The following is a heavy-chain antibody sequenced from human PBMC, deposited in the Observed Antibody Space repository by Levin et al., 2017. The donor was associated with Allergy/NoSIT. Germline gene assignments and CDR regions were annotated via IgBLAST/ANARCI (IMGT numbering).Heavy chain of an antibody. V-gene: IGHV3-23*01. CDR2: ITGGGFNT. Sequence: GGSLRLSCAVSGFTISEYAMAWVRQAPGKGLEWVSVITGGGFNTYYGDSVKGRFTVSRDDSKDTLYLDLNSLRADDTAVYYCAKKQGGTSGFSFDVWGQGTMVTVSS. J-gene: IGHJ3*01. D-gene: IGHD1-1*01. CDR3: AKKQGGTSGFSFDV. CDR1: GFTISEYA.